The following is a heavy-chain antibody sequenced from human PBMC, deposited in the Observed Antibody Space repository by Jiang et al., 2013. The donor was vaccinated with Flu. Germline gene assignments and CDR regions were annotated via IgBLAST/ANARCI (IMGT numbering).Heavy chain of an antibody. CDR2: HSGST. CDR3: ARAYSSGWFYWFDP. J-gene: IGHJ5*02. D-gene: IGHD6-19*01. Sequence: HSGSTNYNPSLKSRVTISVDTSKNQFSLKLSSVTAADTAVYYCARAYSSGWFYWFDPWGQGTLVTVSS. V-gene: IGHV4-34*01.